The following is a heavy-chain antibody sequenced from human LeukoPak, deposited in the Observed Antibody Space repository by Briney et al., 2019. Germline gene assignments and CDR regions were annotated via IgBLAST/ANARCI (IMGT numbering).Heavy chain of an antibody. CDR2: IYHSGST. D-gene: IGHD3-9*01. CDR1: GGSISSSNW. Sequence: SETLFLTCAVSGGSISSSNWWSWVRQPPGKGLEWIGEIYHSGSTNYNPSLKSRVTISVDKSKNQFSLKLSSVTAADTAVYYCASVPDYDILTGYSPYYFDYWGQGTLVTVSS. J-gene: IGHJ4*02. CDR3: ASVPDYDILTGYSPYYFDY. V-gene: IGHV4-4*02.